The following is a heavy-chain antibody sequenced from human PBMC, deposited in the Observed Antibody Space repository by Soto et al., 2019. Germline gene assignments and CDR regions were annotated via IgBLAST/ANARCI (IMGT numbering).Heavy chain of an antibody. V-gene: IGHV4-39*01. D-gene: IGHD3-3*01. CDR3: AIHDFGVVNNWFDP. CDR1: GCSIRRGRYF. CDR2: IYYSGST. J-gene: IGHJ5*02. Sequence: PSETLSLTCTVSGCSIRRGRYFSGWIRLPPGKEMEWIGTIYYSGSTYYNPSLKSRVTISVDTSKNQFSLKLSSVTAADTAVYYCAIHDFGVVNNWFDPWGQGTLVTVSS.